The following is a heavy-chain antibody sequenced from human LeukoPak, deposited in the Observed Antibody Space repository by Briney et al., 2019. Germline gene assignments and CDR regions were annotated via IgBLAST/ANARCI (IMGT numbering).Heavy chain of an antibody. CDR3: ARNRLSHYDVSGSDYFDI. V-gene: IGHV4-59*01. Sequence: SETLSLTCNVFGGSIRSNYWSWIRQPPGKGLEWIGYSYYSGTTNYNPSLKSRATISVETSKNQISLKLRSVTAADTAVYYCARNRLSHYDVSGSDYFDIWGHGTMVTVSS. CDR1: GGSIRSNY. J-gene: IGHJ3*02. D-gene: IGHD3-10*01. CDR2: SYYSGTT.